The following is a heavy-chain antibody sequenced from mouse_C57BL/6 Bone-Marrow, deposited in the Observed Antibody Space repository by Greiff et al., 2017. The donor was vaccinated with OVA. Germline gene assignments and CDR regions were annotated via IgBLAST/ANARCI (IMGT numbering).Heavy chain of an antibody. Sequence: EVHLVESGGGLVKPGGSLKLSCAASGFTFSSYAMSWVRQTPEKRLEWVATISDGGSYTYYPDNVKGRFTISRDNAKNNLYLQMSHLKSEDTAMYYCAREGDYDVRAMDYWGQGTSVTVSS. CDR2: ISDGGSYT. CDR1: GFTFSSYA. CDR3: AREGDYDVRAMDY. V-gene: IGHV5-4*01. D-gene: IGHD2-4*01. J-gene: IGHJ4*01.